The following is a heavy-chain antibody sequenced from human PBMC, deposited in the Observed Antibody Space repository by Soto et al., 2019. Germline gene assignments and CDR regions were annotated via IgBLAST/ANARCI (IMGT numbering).Heavy chain of an antibody. D-gene: IGHD5-18*01. V-gene: IGHV4-59*01. CDR2: IYYSGST. J-gene: IGHJ6*02. CDR3: ARDLVDTAMVGGYYYYYGMDV. CDR1: GGSISSYY. Sequence: TLSLTCTVSGGSISSYYWSWIRQPPGKGLEWIGYIYYSGSTNYNPSLKSRVTISVDTSKNQFSLKLSSVTAADTAVYYCARDLVDTAMVGGYYYYYGMDVWGQGTTVTVSS.